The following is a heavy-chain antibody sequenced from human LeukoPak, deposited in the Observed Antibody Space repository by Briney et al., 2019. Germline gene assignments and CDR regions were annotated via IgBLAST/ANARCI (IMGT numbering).Heavy chain of an antibody. Sequence: PGGSLRLSCAASGFTFSSYAMHWVRQAPGKGLEWVAVIWYDGSNKYYADSVKGRFTISRDNSKNTLYLQMNSLRAEDTAVYYCARDGYYYGSGSQPSLDYWGQGTLVTVSS. CDR3: ARDGYYYGSGSQPSLDY. CDR2: IWYDGSNK. J-gene: IGHJ4*02. V-gene: IGHV3-33*08. D-gene: IGHD3-10*01. CDR1: GFTFSSYA.